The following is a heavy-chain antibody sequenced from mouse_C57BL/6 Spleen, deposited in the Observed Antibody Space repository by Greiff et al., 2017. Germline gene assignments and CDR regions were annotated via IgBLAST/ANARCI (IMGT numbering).Heavy chain of an antibody. CDR1: GFSLTSYA. V-gene: IGHV2-9-1*01. J-gene: IGHJ2*01. CDR2: IWTGGGT. Sequence: VKLVESGPGLVAPSQSLSITCTVSGFSLTSYAISWVRQPPGKGLEWLGVIWTGGGTNYNSALKSRLSISKDNSKSQVFLKMNSLQTDYTARYYCARYGNYPLYYFDYWGQGTTLTVSS. CDR3: ARYGNYPLYYFDY. D-gene: IGHD2-1*01.